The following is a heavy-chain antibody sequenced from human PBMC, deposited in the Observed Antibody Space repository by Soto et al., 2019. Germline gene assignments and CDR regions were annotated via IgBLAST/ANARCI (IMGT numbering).Heavy chain of an antibody. CDR2: INPSGGST. Sequence: XSVKVSCRASGYTFTSDNMHWVRQAPGQGLEWMGIINPSGGSTSYAQKFQGRVTMTRDTSTSTVYMELSSLRSEDTAVYYCALSHTAIFDYWGQGTLVIVSS. CDR1: GYTFTSDN. CDR3: ALSHTAIFDY. D-gene: IGHD5-18*01. V-gene: IGHV1-46*01. J-gene: IGHJ4*02.